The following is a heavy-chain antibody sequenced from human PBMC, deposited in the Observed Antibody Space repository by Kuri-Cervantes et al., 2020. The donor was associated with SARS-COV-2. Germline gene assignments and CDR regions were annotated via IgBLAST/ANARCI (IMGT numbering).Heavy chain of an antibody. Sequence: SQTLSLTCAASGFTFSSYSMNWIRQAPGKGLEWVGEITESGSTNYNPSLKGRVSMSVDTSKKQFSLKLTSVTAADTAIYYCARGRYDVTMIVVVVTAASSYFDLWGRGTLVTVSS. V-gene: IGHV4-34*01. J-gene: IGHJ2*01. CDR2: ITESGST. D-gene: IGHD3-22*01. CDR3: ARGRYDVTMIVVVVTAASSYFDL. CDR1: GFTFSSYS.